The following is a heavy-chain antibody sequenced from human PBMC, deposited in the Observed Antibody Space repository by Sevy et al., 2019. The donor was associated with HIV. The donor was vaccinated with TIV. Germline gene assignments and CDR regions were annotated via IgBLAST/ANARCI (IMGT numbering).Heavy chain of an antibody. D-gene: IGHD3-3*01. Sequence: GGSLRLSCTASGFTFSNAWMNWDRQAPGKGLEWVGRIKSQSDGGTIDYAAPVKGRFTISRDDSKNTLFLQMNSLRSEDTAVYYCATKGGFWSGYQYFDSWGQGTLVTVSS. V-gene: IGHV3-15*07. CDR2: IKSQSDGGTI. J-gene: IGHJ4*02. CDR3: ATKGGFWSGYQYFDS. CDR1: GFTFSNAW.